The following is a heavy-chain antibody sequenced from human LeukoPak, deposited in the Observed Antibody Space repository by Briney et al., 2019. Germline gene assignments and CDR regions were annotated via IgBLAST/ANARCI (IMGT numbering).Heavy chain of an antibody. CDR2: IYYSGST. D-gene: IGHD1-26*01. Sequence: SETLSLTCTVSGGSISSYYWSWIRQPPGKGLEWIGYIYYSGSTNYNPSLKSRVTISVETSRNQFSLKLSSVTAADTAVYYCAREYSGSYNYWGQGTLVTVSS. V-gene: IGHV4-59*01. J-gene: IGHJ4*02. CDR3: AREYSGSYNY. CDR1: GGSISSYY.